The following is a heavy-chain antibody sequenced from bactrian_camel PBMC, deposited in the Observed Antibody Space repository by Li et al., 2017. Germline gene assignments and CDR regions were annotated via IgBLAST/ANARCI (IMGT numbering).Heavy chain of an antibody. D-gene: IGHD4*01. CDR1: GFTFSTYW. Sequence: HVQLVESGGGLVQPGGSLTLSCAASGFTFSTYWMTWVRQAPGKGLEWVSRIGHDGDYVAYGDSVKGRFTIARDNAKNTVHLQINSLKSVDTALYHCATLSSDSFGYWGQGTQVTVS. V-gene: IGHV3S6*01. CDR3: ATLSSDSFGY. CDR2: IGHDGDYV. J-gene: IGHJ6*01.